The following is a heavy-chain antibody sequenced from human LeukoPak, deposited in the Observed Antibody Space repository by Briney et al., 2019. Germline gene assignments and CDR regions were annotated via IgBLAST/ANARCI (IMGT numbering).Heavy chain of an antibody. CDR3: ARAHSIASYYYGVGV. Sequence: SETLSLTCTVSGGSISSSYSYWGWIRQPPGKGLEWIGNIYYSGSTYYSPSLTSRVTVSVDTSENQFSLKLSSATAADTAVYYCARAHSIASYYYGVGVWGQGTTVTVSS. CDR1: GGSISSSYSY. V-gene: IGHV4-39*07. J-gene: IGHJ6*02. D-gene: IGHD2/OR15-2a*01. CDR2: IYYSGST.